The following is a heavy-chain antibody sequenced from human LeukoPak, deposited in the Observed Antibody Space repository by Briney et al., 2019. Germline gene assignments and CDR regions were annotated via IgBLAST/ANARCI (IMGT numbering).Heavy chain of an antibody. D-gene: IGHD3-16*02. CDR3: ARVFNLDYVWGSYRSELYYYYMDV. Sequence: ASVKVSCKASGYTFAAYYMYWVRQAPGQGREWMGWIKPNSGGTNYTQKFQGRVTMTRNTSTSTAYMELSRLRFEDTAVYYCARVFNLDYVWGSYRSELYYYYMDVWGKGTTVNISS. J-gene: IGHJ6*03. V-gene: IGHV1-2*02. CDR1: GYTFAAYY. CDR2: IKPNSGGT.